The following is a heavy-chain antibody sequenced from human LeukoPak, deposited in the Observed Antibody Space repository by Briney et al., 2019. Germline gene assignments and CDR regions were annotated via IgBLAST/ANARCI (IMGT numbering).Heavy chain of an antibody. CDR3: ARGTNTRSFDY. CDR1: GGSISNGDYY. CDR2: IYYSGTT. V-gene: IGHV4-30-4*01. D-gene: IGHD2/OR15-2a*01. Sequence: PSQTLSLTCTVSGGSISNGDYYWSWIRQPPGTGLEWIGYIYYSGTTYYNPSLRSRVTISVDTSKNQFSLKLSSVTAADTAVYYCARGTNTRSFDYWGQGTLVTVSS. J-gene: IGHJ4*02.